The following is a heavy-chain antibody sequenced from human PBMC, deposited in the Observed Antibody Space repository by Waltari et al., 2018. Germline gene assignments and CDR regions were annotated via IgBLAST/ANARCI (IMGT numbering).Heavy chain of an antibody. CDR3: ARRSSGYYPNWFDP. CDR2: IYPGDSDT. CDR1: GYSFTSYW. Sequence: EVQLVQSGAEVTQPGESLKISCKGSGYSFTSYWIGWVRPRPGKGLEWMGIIYPGDSDTRYSPSFQGQVTISADKAISTAYLQWSSLKASDTAMYYCARRSSGYYPNWFDPWGQGTLVTVSS. J-gene: IGHJ5*02. V-gene: IGHV5-51*03. D-gene: IGHD3-22*01.